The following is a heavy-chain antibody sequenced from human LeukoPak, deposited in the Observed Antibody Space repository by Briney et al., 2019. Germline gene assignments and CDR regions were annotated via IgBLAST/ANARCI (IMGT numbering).Heavy chain of an antibody. J-gene: IGHJ4*02. V-gene: IGHV3-9*01. CDR1: GFNFDQYA. CDR3: VRSVGSDWGHFDF. Sequence: GGSLRLSCAASGFNFDQYAMFWVRQAPGKGLEWVTGITWNSGTIAYADSVKGRFTNSRDNAKSSLYLQMNSLRTEDTALYYCVRSVGSDWGHFDFWGQGTLVTVSS. D-gene: IGHD7-27*01. CDR2: ITWNSGTI.